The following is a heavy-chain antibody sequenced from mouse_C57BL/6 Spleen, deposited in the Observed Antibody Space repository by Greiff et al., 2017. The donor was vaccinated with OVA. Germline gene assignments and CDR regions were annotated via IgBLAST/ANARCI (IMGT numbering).Heavy chain of an antibody. J-gene: IGHJ1*03. CDR3: ASYYGSSPDWYFDV. CDR1: GYAFSSSW. D-gene: IGHD1-1*01. V-gene: IGHV1-82*01. Sequence: QVQLQQSGPELVKPGASVKISCKASGYAFSSSWMNWVKQSPGTGLEWIGRIYPGDGDTNYNGKFKGKATLTADKASSTAYMHLSSLTSEDSAVYFCASYYGSSPDWYFDVWGTGPTVTVSS. CDR2: IYPGDGDT.